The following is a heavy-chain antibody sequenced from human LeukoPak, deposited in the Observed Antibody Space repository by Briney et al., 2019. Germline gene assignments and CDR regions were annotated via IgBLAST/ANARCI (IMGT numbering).Heavy chain of an antibody. CDR2: ISSDSGHI. J-gene: IGHJ4*02. CDR3: ARDVHGGAFDY. CDR1: GFTFTDYS. V-gene: IGHV3-21*01. D-gene: IGHD4-23*01. Sequence: GGSLTLSCAAAGFTFTDYSMNWVRQAPGKGLEWVSTISSDSGHIYFADSVKGRFTFSRDNAMNSLFLQMNSLRAEDTAVYYCARDVHGGAFDYWGQGTLVTVSS.